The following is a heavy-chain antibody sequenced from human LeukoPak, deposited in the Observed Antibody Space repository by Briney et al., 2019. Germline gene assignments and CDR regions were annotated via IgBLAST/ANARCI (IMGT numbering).Heavy chain of an antibody. CDR1: GYTFTGYY. D-gene: IGHD2-2*01. Sequence: ASVKVSCKASGYTFTGYYMHWVRQAPGQGLGWMGCINPNSGGTNYAQKFQGRVTMTRDTSISTAYMELSRLRSDDTAVYYCARLMGYGSSTSCHPGWFDPWGQGTLVTVSS. J-gene: IGHJ5*02. CDR3: ARLMGYGSSTSCHPGWFDP. CDR2: INPNSGGT. V-gene: IGHV1-2*02.